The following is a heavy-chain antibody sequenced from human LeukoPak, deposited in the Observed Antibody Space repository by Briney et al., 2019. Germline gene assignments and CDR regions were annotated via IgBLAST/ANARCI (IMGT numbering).Heavy chain of an antibody. CDR2: IYHSGST. CDR1: GGSISSYY. D-gene: IGHD2-2*01. J-gene: IGHJ6*02. Sequence: PSETLSLTRTVSGGSISSYYWGWIRQPPGKGLEWIGYIYHSGSTYYNPSLKSRVTISVDRSKNQFSLKLSSVTAADTAVYYCARSYQSYQLLFGGMDVWGQGTTVTVSS. V-gene: IGHV4-59*12. CDR3: ARSYQSYQLLFGGMDV.